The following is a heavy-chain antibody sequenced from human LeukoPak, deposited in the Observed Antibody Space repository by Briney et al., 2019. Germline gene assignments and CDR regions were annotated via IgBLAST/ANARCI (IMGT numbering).Heavy chain of an antibody. J-gene: IGHJ5*02. V-gene: IGHV1-69*04. Sequence: SVKISCKASGGTFSSYAISWVRHDPGQELEWMGRIIPIFGIANYAQKFQGRVTITADKSTSTAYMELSSLRSEDTAVYYCARGGRSTSTSSLNWFDPWGQGTLVTVSS. D-gene: IGHD2-2*01. CDR3: ARGGRSTSTSSLNWFDP. CDR2: IIPIFGIA. CDR1: GGTFSSYA.